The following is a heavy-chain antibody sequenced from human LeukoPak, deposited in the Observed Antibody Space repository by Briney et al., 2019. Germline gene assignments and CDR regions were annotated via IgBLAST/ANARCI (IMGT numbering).Heavy chain of an antibody. CDR3: ARLGGSSWQPYNWFDP. CDR2: IYTSGST. D-gene: IGHD6-13*01. V-gene: IGHV4-4*09. CDR1: GGSISSYY. J-gene: IGHJ5*02. Sequence: SETLSLTCTVSGGSISSYYWSWIRQPPGKGLKWIGYIYTSGSTNYNPSLKSRVTISVDTSKNQFSLKLSSVTAADTAVYYCARLGGSSWQPYNWFDPWGQGTLVTVSS.